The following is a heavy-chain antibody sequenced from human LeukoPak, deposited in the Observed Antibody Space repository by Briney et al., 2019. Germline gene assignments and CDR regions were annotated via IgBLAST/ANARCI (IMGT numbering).Heavy chain of an antibody. V-gene: IGHV1-2*02. CDR1: GYTFTGHY. CDR2: INSNNGAT. CDR3: ARQSGGGPKYYFDY. Sequence: GASVKVSCEASGYTFTGHYIHWVRQAPGQGLEWMVWINSNNGATTYAQNFQGRVTVTRDTSISTAYMELTRLRSDDTAVYYCARQSGGGPKYYFDYWGQGTLVTVSS. D-gene: IGHD3-3*01. J-gene: IGHJ4*02.